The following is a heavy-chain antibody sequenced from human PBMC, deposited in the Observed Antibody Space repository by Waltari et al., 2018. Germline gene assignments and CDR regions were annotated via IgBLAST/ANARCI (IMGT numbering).Heavy chain of an antibody. CDR1: GFTFSSYW. J-gene: IGHJ3*02. CDR3: ARDRLNYYDSSGPNAFDI. Sequence: EVQLVESGGGLVQPGGSLRLSCAASGFTFSSYWMHWVRQAPGRGLVWVSRINSDGSSTSYADSVKGRFTISRDNARNTLYLQTNSLRAEDTAVYYCARDRLNYYDSSGPNAFDIWGQGTMVTVSS. D-gene: IGHD3-22*01. V-gene: IGHV3-74*01. CDR2: INSDGSST.